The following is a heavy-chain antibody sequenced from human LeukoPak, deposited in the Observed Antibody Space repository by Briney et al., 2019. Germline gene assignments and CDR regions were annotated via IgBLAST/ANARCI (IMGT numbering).Heavy chain of an antibody. J-gene: IGHJ4*02. CDR1: GGTFSSYA. CDR3: ARRLLQLWAQFDY. V-gene: IGHV1-69*13. Sequence: SVKVSCKASGGTFSSYAISWVRQAPGQGLEWMGGIIPIFGTANYAQKFQGKVTITADESTSTAYMELSSLRSEDTAVYYCARRLLQLWAQFDYWGQGTLVTVSS. D-gene: IGHD5-18*01. CDR2: IIPIFGTA.